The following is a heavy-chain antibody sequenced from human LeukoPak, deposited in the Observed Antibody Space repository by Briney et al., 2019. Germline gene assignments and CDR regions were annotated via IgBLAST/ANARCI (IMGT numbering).Heavy chain of an antibody. Sequence: GGSLRLSCATTGFTFKDYGMHWVRQPPGKGLEWVSSINWNGGGTDYADSVKGRFTISRDNAKNSLYLQLSSLRPEDTALYYCAKHMRATNTYSFFGLDVWGQGTTVTVSS. V-gene: IGHV3-20*04. CDR1: GFTFKDYG. CDR2: INWNGGGT. J-gene: IGHJ6*02. D-gene: IGHD1-26*01. CDR3: AKHMRATNTYSFFGLDV.